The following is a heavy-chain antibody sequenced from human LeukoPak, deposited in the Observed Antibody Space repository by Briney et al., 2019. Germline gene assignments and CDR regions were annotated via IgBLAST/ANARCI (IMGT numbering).Heavy chain of an antibody. CDR1: GGSISSYY. CDR2: IYYTGSA. J-gene: IGHJ3*02. Sequence: PSETLSLTCTVSGGSISSYYWNWIRQPPGKGLEWIGYIYYTGSATYNPSLKSRVTISVDTSKNQFSLKLSSVTAADTAVYYGARPEVGANGAFDIWGQGTMVTVSS. D-gene: IGHD1-26*01. V-gene: IGHV4-59*08. CDR3: ARPEVGANGAFDI.